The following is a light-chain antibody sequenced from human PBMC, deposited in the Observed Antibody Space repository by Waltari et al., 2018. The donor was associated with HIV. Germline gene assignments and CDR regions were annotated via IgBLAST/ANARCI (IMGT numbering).Light chain of an antibody. J-gene: IGLJ1*01. V-gene: IGLV2-23*02. CDR3: CSYAGRSTYV. CDR1: SSDIGRYNL. Sequence: QSALTQPASVSGSPGQSITISCTGTSSDIGRYNLVSWYQHHPGKAPKLMIHDVMRRPSGVSSRFSGSKSGNTASLTISGLQAEDEADYYCCSYAGRSTYVFGTGTKVTVL. CDR2: DVM.